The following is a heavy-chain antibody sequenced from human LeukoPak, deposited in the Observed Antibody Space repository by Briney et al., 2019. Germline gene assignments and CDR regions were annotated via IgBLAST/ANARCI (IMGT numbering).Heavy chain of an antibody. CDR2: IYTSGST. V-gene: IGHV4-4*07. Sequence: SETLSLTCTVSGGSISSYYWSWIRQPAGKGLEWIGRIYTSGSTNYNPSLKSRVTMSVDTSKNQFSLKLSSVTAADTAVYYCAGGYCSGGSCSQIDYWGQGTPVTVSS. CDR1: GGSISSYY. J-gene: IGHJ4*02. CDR3: AGGYCSGGSCSQIDY. D-gene: IGHD2-15*01.